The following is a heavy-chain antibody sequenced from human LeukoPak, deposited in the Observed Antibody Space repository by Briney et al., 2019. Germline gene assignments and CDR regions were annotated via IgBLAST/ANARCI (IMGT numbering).Heavy chain of an antibody. J-gene: IGHJ4*02. CDR3: AASSGWSDY. CDR1: GGSFSGYY. D-gene: IGHD6-19*01. CDR2: INHSGST. Sequence: SETLSLTCAVYGGSFSGYYWSWIRQPPGKGLEWIGEINHSGSTNYNPSLKSRVTMSVDTSKNQFSLKLSSVTAADTAVYYCAASSGWSDYWGQGTLVTVSS. V-gene: IGHV4-34*01.